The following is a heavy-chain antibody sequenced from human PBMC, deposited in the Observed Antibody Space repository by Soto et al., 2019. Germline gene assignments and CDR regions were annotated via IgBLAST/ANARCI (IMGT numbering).Heavy chain of an antibody. CDR3: ARKDSSSSWFDP. V-gene: IGHV1-18*01. D-gene: IGHD6-6*01. J-gene: IGHJ5*02. CDR1: GYTFTGYG. Sequence: ASVKVSCKASGYTFTGYGISWVRQAPGQGLEWMGWISGYNGNTNYAQKFQARVTMTTDTSTSTAYMELRSLRSDDTAVYYCARKDSSSSWFDPWGQGTLVTVSS. CDR2: ISGYNGNT.